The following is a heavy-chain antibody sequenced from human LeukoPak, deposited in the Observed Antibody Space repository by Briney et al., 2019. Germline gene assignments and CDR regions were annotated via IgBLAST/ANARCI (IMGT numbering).Heavy chain of an antibody. J-gene: IGHJ4*02. V-gene: IGHV3-33*01. CDR2: IWYDGSKK. CDR3: ARGRFLEPLDY. Sequence: PGRSLRVSCEASGFIFTSYGMHWVRQAPGKGLEWVALIWYDGSKKYYADSVKGRLTISRDNFKNTVYLQMNSLRAEDTAVYYCARGRFLEPLDYWGQGTLVTVSS. CDR1: GFIFTSYG. D-gene: IGHD3-3*01.